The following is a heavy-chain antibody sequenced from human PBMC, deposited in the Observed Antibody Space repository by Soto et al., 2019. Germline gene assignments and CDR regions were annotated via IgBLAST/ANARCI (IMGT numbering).Heavy chain of an antibody. J-gene: IGHJ6*03. CDR1: GGSFSGYY. Sequence: SETLSLTCAVYGGSFSGYYWSWIRQPPGKGLEWIGEINHSGSTNYNPSLKSRVTISVDTSKNQFSLKLSSVTAADTAVYYCARGPYSTYYYYMDVWGKGTTVTVSS. V-gene: IGHV4-34*01. CDR2: INHSGST. D-gene: IGHD4-4*01. CDR3: ARGPYSTYYYYMDV.